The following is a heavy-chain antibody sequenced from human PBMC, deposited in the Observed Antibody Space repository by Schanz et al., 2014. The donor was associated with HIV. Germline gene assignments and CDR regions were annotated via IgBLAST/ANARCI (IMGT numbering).Heavy chain of an antibody. D-gene: IGHD3-22*01. CDR3: AKDRNYYDSRYRGKGNYYYYYGMDV. CDR2: ISYDGRNK. CDR1: GFSFDTFG. V-gene: IGHV3-30*18. Sequence: QVQLVESGGGVVQPGRSLRLSCAGSGFSFDTFGIHWVRQAPGKGLEWLAVISYDGRNKKFANSVKGRFTISRDNSKNTLYLQLKSLRPDDTAVYYCAKDRNYYDSRYRGKGNYYYYYGMDVWGQGTKVTVSS. J-gene: IGHJ6*02.